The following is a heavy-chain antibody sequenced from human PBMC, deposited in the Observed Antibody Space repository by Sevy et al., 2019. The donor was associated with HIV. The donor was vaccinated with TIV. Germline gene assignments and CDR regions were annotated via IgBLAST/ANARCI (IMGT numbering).Heavy chain of an antibody. CDR3: ARLNYGGDREVAFDI. J-gene: IGHJ3*02. Sequence: GESLKISCKGSGYSSTNYSIGWVRQMPGKGLEWMGIIYLGDSDTRDSPSFQGQVNMSVDKSISTAFLQWSSLKASDTAMYYCARLNYGGDREVAFDIWGQGTMVTVSS. V-gene: IGHV5-51*01. D-gene: IGHD2-21*02. CDR1: GYSSTNYS. CDR2: IYLGDSDT.